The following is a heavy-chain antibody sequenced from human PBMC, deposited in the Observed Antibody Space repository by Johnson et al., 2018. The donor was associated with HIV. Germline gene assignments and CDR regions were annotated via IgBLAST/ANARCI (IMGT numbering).Heavy chain of an antibody. V-gene: IGHV3-11*01. CDR1: GFTLSDFY. D-gene: IGHD3-22*01. CDR3: ARGPSITMMVVPAHGWVHI. CDR2: ISGSGGST. J-gene: IGHJ3*02. Sequence: VQLVESGGGLVKPGGSLRLSCAASGFTLSDFYMSWIRQAPGKGPEWLSYISGSGGSTHYADSVKGRFTISRDNSKNTLYLQMNSLRAEDTAVYYCARGPSITMMVVPAHGWVHIWGQGTVVAVSS.